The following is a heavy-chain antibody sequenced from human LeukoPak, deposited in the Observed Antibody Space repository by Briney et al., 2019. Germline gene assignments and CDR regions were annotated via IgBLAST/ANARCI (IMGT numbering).Heavy chain of an antibody. CDR1: GFTFSSYW. V-gene: IGHV3-74*01. CDR2: INSDGSST. CDR3: ARVRTNYDSSGYYRYYYYYGMDV. Sequence: GGSLRLSCAASGFTFSSYWMHWVRQAPGKGLVWVSRINSDGSSTSYADSVKGRFTISRDNAKNTLYLQMNSLRAEDTAAYYCARVRTNYDSSGYYRYYYYYGMDVWGQGTTVTVSS. J-gene: IGHJ6*02. D-gene: IGHD3-22*01.